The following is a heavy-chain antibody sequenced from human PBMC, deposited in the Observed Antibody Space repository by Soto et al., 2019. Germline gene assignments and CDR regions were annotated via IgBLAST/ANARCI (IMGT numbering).Heavy chain of an antibody. V-gene: IGHV3-30-3*01. CDR3: ARDGAGDYVLNCFDP. CDR1: GFTFSSYD. Sequence: GGSLRLSCAASGFTFSSYDMHWVRQAPGKGLEWVAVISYDGSNKYYADSVKGRFTISRDNSKNTLYLQMNSLRAEDTAVYYCARDGAGDYVLNCFDPWGQGTLVTVSS. D-gene: IGHD4-17*01. CDR2: ISYDGSNK. J-gene: IGHJ5*02.